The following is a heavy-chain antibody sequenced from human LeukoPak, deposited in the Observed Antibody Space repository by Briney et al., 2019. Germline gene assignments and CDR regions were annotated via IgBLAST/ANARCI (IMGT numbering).Heavy chain of an antibody. J-gene: IGHJ6*02. CDR3: ARQVCSGGSCHEDV. CDR2: IYTSGTT. V-gene: IGHV4-4*09. CDR1: GASLSSYY. D-gene: IGHD2-15*01. Sequence: SETLSLTCSVSGASLSSYYWSWIRRPPGKEPEWIGYIYTSGTTDYNPSLKSRVTISVDTSKNQFSLKLSSVTAADTAVYYCARQVCSGGSCHEDVWGQGTTVTVSS.